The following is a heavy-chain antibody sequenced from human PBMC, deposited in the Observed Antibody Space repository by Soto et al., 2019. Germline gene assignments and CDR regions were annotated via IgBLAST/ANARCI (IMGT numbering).Heavy chain of an antibody. V-gene: IGHV5-10-1*01. D-gene: IGHD3-10*01. CDR2: IDPSDSYT. CDR3: AKDYYGSGSLNYYYGMDV. CDR1: GYSFTSYW. J-gene: IGHJ6*02. Sequence: GESLKISFKGSGYSFTSYWISWVRQMPGKGLEWMGRIDPSDSYTNYSPSFQGHVTISADKSISTAYLQWSSLKASDTAMYYCAKDYYGSGSLNYYYGMDVWGQGTTVTVSS.